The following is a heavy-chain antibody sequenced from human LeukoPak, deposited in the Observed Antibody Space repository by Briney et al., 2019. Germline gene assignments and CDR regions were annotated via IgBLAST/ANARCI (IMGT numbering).Heavy chain of an antibody. CDR2: ISGGGGST. V-gene: IGHV3-23*01. J-gene: IGHJ4*02. CDR3: AKVGESGGVWKYYFDY. D-gene: IGHD2-15*01. Sequence: GGSLRLSCAASGFTFSSYAMSWVRQAPGKGLEWVSGISGGGGSTYYADSVKGRFTISRDKSKNTLYLQMNSLRAEDTAVYYCAKVGESGGVWKYYFDYWGQGTLVTVSS. CDR1: GFTFSSYA.